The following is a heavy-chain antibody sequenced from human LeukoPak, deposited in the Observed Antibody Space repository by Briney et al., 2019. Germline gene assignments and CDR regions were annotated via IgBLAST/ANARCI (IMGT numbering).Heavy chain of an antibody. J-gene: IGHJ4*02. Sequence: PGGSLRLSCAASGFTFSSYSMNWVRQAPGKGLEWVSYISSSSSTIYYADSVKGRFTISRGNAKNSLYLQMNSLRAEDTAVYYCARASGCGGDCYAFDYWGQGTLVTVSS. D-gene: IGHD2-21*01. CDR1: GFTFSSYS. V-gene: IGHV3-48*01. CDR2: ISSSSSTI. CDR3: ARASGCGGDCYAFDY.